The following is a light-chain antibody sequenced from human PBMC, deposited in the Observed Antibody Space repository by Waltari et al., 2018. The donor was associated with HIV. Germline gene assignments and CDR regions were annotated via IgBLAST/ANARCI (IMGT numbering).Light chain of an antibody. J-gene: IGKJ4*01. CDR3: QQRTNWPPGLS. Sequence: EFVLAQSPATLSLSPGGRATLSCRASQSVSSFLAWYQQKAGQAPRLLIYDASKKAPGIPARFSGSGSGTDFTLTIGRLEPEDVAVHYCQQRTNWPPGLSFGGGTKVEIK. CDR2: DAS. CDR1: QSVSSF. V-gene: IGKV3-11*01.